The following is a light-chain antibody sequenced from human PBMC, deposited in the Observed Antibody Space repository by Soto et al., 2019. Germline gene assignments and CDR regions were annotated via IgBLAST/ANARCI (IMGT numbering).Light chain of an antibody. CDR1: NIGSKR. Sequence: SYELTQPPSVSVAPEKTARLTCGGDNIGSKRVHWYRQKPGQAPVLVIYYDSDRPSGIPERFSGSNSGNTATVTINRVEAGDEADYYCQVWDITTDHYVFGTGTKVTVL. CDR3: QVWDITTDHYV. J-gene: IGLJ1*01. V-gene: IGLV3-21*04. CDR2: YDS.